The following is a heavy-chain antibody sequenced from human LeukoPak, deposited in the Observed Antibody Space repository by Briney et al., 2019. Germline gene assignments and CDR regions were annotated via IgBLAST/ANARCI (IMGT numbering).Heavy chain of an antibody. CDR2: INPNSGGA. J-gene: IGHJ5*02. CDR1: GYTFTGYY. V-gene: IGHV1-2*02. CDR3: ARGERITIFGVVSRRKNWFDP. D-gene: IGHD3-3*01. Sequence: ASVKVSCKASGYTFTGYYMHWVRQAPGQGLEWMGWINPNSGGANYAQKFQGRVTMTRDTSISTAYMELSRLRSDDTAVYYCARGERITIFGVVSRRKNWFDPWGQGTLVTVSS.